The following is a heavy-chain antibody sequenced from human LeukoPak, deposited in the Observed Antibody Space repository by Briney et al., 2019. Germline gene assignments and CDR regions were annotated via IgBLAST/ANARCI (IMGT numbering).Heavy chain of an antibody. J-gene: IGHJ4*02. CDR3: AVGDYYYDTRFDY. V-gene: IGHV1-2*02. CDR2: INPNSGGT. CDR1: GYTFTGHY. D-gene: IGHD3-22*01. Sequence: GSVRVSCKASGYTFTGHYMHWVRQAPGQGLEWMGWINPNSGGTSYAQKFQGRVTMTRDTSIFTAYMELSSLRSEDMAVYYCAVGDYYYDTRFDYWGQGTLVTVSS.